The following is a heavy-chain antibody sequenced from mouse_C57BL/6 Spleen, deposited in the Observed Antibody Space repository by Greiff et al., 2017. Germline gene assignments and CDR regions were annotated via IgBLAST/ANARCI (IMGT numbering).Heavy chain of an antibody. Sequence: VQLQQPGAELVKPGASVKLSCKASGYTFTSYWMQWVKQRPGQGLEWIGEIDPSDSYTNYNQKFKGKATLTVDTSSSTAYMQLSSLTSEDSAVYYCARQVSGPWFAYWGQGTLVTVSA. V-gene: IGHV1-50*01. J-gene: IGHJ3*01. CDR1: GYTFTSYW. CDR2: IDPSDSYT. CDR3: ARQVSGPWFAY.